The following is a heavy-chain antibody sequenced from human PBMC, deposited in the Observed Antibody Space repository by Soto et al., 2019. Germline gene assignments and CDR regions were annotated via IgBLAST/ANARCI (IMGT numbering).Heavy chain of an antibody. CDR2: ISAYDGYT. V-gene: IGHV1-18*01. J-gene: IGHJ6*02. CDR1: GYTFTSYG. CDR3: ARGGFYDSSGARNYYYYGMNV. Sequence: QVQLVQSGAEVKKPGASVKVSCKASGYTFTSYGINWVRQAPGQGLEWLGWISAYDGYTNYAQILQGRVSMPTDTSTKAANMELRSLRADDTAMYSCARGGFYDSSGARNYYYYGMNVWGPGTTVTVSS. D-gene: IGHD3-22*01.